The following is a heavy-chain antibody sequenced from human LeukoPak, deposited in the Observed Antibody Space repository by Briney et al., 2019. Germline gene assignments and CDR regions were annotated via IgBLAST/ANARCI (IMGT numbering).Heavy chain of an antibody. CDR3: ARGDDYIWGSAFNWFDP. CDR1: GFTFSSYG. J-gene: IGHJ5*02. Sequence: PGGSLRLSCAASGFTFSSYGMHWVRQAPGKGLEWVAVISYDGSNKYYADSVKGRFTISRDNSKNTLYLQMNSLRSDDTAVYYCARGDDYIWGSAFNWFDPWGQGTLVTVSS. V-gene: IGHV3-30*03. CDR2: ISYDGSNK. D-gene: IGHD3-16*01.